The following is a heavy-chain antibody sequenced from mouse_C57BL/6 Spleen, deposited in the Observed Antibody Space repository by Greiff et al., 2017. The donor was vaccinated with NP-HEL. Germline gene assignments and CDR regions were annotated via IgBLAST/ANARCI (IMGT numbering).Heavy chain of an antibody. CDR2: IDPNSGGT. Sequence: QVQLKQPGAELVKPGASVKLSCKASGYTFTSYWMHWVKQRPGRGLEWIGRIDPNSGGTKYNEKFKSKATLTVDKPSSTAYMQLSSLTSEDSAVYYCARTTTVGDWYFDVWGTGTTVTVSS. V-gene: IGHV1-72*01. CDR3: ARTTTVGDWYFDV. CDR1: GYTFTSYW. J-gene: IGHJ1*03. D-gene: IGHD1-1*01.